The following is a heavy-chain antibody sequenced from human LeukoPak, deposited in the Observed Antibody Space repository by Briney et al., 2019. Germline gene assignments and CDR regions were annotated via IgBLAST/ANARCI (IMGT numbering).Heavy chain of an antibody. D-gene: IGHD6-25*01. CDR3: ARDLAVPSLLNWFDP. CDR1: GYIFTNFA. CDR2: ISAYNGNT. V-gene: IGHV1-18*01. Sequence: RASVKVSCKASGYIFTNFAISWVRQAPGQGLEWMGWISAYNGNTKYTQKLQGRVTMTTDTSTSTAYMELRSLRSDDTAVYYCARDLAVPSLLNWFDPWGQGTLVTVSS. J-gene: IGHJ5*02.